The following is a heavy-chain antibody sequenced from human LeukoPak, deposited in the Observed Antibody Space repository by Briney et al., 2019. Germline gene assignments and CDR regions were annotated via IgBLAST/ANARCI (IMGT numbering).Heavy chain of an antibody. CDR2: IYYSGST. CDR1: GGSISSYY. Sequence: PSETLSLTCTVSGGSISSYYWSWIRQPPGKGPEWIGYIYYSGSTNYNPSLKSRVTISVDTSKNQFSLKLSSVTAADTAVYYCARAGYYDSSGYYSESSPFDYWGQGTLVAVSS. V-gene: IGHV4-59*01. CDR3: ARAGYYDSSGYYSESSPFDY. J-gene: IGHJ4*02. D-gene: IGHD3-22*01.